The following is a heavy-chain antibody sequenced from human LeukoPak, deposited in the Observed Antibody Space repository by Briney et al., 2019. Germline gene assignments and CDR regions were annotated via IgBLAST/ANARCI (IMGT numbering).Heavy chain of an antibody. CDR3: ARVGYYDSSGYHYFAY. J-gene: IGHJ4*02. V-gene: IGHV4-38-2*02. Sequence: SETLSLTCTASGYSISSGYYWGWIRQPPGKGQEWIGSIYHSGSTYYNPSLKGRVTISVDTSKNQFSLKLSSVTAADTAVYYCARVGYYDSSGYHYFAYWGQGTLVTVSS. D-gene: IGHD3-22*01. CDR1: GYSISSGYY. CDR2: IYHSGST.